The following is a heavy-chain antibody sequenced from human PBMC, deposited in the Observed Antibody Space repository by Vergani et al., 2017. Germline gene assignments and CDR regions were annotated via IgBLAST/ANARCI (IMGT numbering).Heavy chain of an antibody. V-gene: IGHV2-5*01. CDR2: VYWNDDE. D-gene: IGHD3-9*01. CDR1: GFSLTTGGEG. CDR3: VHRLGYFDWDGAFDV. Sequence: QITLSESGPTLVKPTQTLTLICTFSGFSLTTGGEGVGWIRQPPGRALEWLAFVYWNDDERYSPSLKSRVTITKDTSKNEVILTMATMDPVDTATYYCVHRLGYFDWDGAFDVWX. J-gene: IGHJ3*01.